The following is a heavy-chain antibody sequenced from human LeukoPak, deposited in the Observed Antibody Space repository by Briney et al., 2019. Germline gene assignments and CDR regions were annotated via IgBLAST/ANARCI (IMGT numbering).Heavy chain of an antibody. Sequence: SETLSLTCAVSGDSISSGDWWSWVRQPPGKGLEWIGEIYHSGSTNYNPPLKSRVTISVDTSKNQFSLKLSSVTAADTAVYYCARERRNPVGYYGLDVWGQGTTVTVSS. CDR2: IYHSGST. CDR1: GDSISSGDW. V-gene: IGHV4-4*02. D-gene: IGHD2/OR15-2a*01. CDR3: ARERRNPVGYYGLDV. J-gene: IGHJ6*02.